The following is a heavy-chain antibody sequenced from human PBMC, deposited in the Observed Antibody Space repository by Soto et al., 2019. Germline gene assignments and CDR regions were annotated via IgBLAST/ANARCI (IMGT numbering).Heavy chain of an antibody. Sequence: EVQLLESGGGLAQPGGSLRLSCAASGFTIGSFAMSWVRQAPGKGLEWVSMIRGASGSTYYADSVEGRFTISRDNSKNTLFLQMNSLRDEDTAVYYCAKDRGDSHGYPIFDSWGQGTLVTVSS. V-gene: IGHV3-23*01. D-gene: IGHD3-22*01. J-gene: IGHJ4*02. CDR2: IRGASGST. CDR1: GFTIGSFA. CDR3: AKDRGDSHGYPIFDS.